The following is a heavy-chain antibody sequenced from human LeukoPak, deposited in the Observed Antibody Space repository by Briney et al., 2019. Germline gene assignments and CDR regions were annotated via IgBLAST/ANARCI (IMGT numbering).Heavy chain of an antibody. Sequence: GASVKVSCKASGYTFTSYGISWVRQAPGQGLEWMGWISAYNGNTNYAQKLQGRVTMTTNTSTSTAYMELRSLRSDDTAVYYCAKDDVDTAMVPTDYWGQGTLVTVSS. CDR1: GYTFTSYG. J-gene: IGHJ4*02. D-gene: IGHD5-18*01. V-gene: IGHV1-18*01. CDR3: AKDDVDTAMVPTDY. CDR2: ISAYNGNT.